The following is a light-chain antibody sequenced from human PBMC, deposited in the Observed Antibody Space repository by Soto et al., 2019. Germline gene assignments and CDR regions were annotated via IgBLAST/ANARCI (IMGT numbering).Light chain of an antibody. V-gene: IGKV1-33*01. Sequence: DIQMTQSPSSLSASVGDRVTITCQASQDISNYLNWYQQKPGKAPKLLIYDASNLETGVPSRFSGSGSGTDFIFTISSLKPEDMTTYYCQQYDNLPYTFGQGPKLEIK. CDR2: DAS. CDR1: QDISNY. CDR3: QQYDNLPYT. J-gene: IGKJ2*01.